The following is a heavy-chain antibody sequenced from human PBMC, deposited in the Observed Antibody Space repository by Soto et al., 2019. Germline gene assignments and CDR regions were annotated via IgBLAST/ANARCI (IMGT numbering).Heavy chain of an antibody. CDR1: GGSISSNNW. CDR2: IYHSGST. CDR3: ARREGDCRGGSCPFYHD. D-gene: IGHD2-15*01. V-gene: IGHV4-4*02. Sequence: QVQLQESGPGLVKPSETLSLTCAVSGGSISSNNWWSWVRQTPGKGLEWMGEIYHSGSTNYNPSLKSRVTISLDKSKNQCALSLTSMTAADTAVYYCARREGDCRGGSCPFYHDWGQGTLVTASS. J-gene: IGHJ4*02.